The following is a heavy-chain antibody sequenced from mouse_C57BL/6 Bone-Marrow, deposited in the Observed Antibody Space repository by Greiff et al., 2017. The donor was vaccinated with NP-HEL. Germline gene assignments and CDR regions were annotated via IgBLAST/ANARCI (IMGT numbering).Heavy chain of an antibody. CDR2: IDPEDGDT. V-gene: IGHV14-1*01. CDR1: GFNIKDYY. Sequence: VQLQQSGAELVRPGASVKLSCTASGFNIKDYYMHWVKQRPEQGLEWIGRIDPEDGDTEYAPKFQGKATMTADTSSNTAYLQLSSLTSEYTAVYYWTPLTTVDWYFDVWGTGTTVTVSS. CDR3: TPLTTVDWYFDV. D-gene: IGHD1-1*01. J-gene: IGHJ1*03.